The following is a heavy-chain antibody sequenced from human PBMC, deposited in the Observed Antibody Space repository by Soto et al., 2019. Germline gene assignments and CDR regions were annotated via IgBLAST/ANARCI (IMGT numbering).Heavy chain of an antibody. CDR1: GYSFTSYW. CDR2: IYPGDSDT. Sequence: GESLKISCKGSGYSFTSYWIGWVCQMPGKGLVWMGIIYPGDSDTRYSPSFQGQVTISADKSISTAYLQWSSLKASDTAMYYCASGITGTTVYFYYWGQGTLVTVSS. V-gene: IGHV5-51*01. D-gene: IGHD1-20*01. J-gene: IGHJ4*02. CDR3: ASGITGTTVYFYY.